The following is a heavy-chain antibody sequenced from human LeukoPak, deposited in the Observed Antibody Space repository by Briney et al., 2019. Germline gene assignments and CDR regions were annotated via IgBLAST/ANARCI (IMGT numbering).Heavy chain of an antibody. D-gene: IGHD3-10*01. V-gene: IGHV3-53*01. Sequence: GGSLRLSCAASGFTVSSNYMSWVRQAPGKGLEWVSVIYSGGSTYYADSVKGRFTISRDNSKNTLYLQMNSLRAEDTAVYYCAREVRVSGGDASDIWGQGTMVTVSS. J-gene: IGHJ3*02. CDR1: GFTVSSNY. CDR3: AREVRVSGGDASDI. CDR2: IYSGGST.